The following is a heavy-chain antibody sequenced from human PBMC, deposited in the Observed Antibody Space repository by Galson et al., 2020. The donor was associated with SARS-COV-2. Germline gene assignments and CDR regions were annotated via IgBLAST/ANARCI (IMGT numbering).Heavy chain of an antibody. CDR1: GFTFSSYG. Sequence: GESLKISCAASGFTFSSYGMHWVRQAPGKGLEWVAVISYDGSNKYYADSVKGRFTISRDNSKNTLYLQMNSLRAEDTAVYYCAKDSRYYDFWVCYIIEGDYYYYYYIDGWGKGTTVTVSS. V-gene: IGHV3-30*18. CDR2: ISYDGSNK. J-gene: IGHJ6*03. D-gene: IGHD3-3*01. CDR3: AKDSRYYDFWVCYIIEGDYYYYYYIDG.